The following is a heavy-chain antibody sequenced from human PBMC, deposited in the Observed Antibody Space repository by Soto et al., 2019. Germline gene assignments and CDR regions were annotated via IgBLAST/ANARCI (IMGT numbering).Heavy chain of an antibody. CDR3: ARDRAQYGMDV. Sequence: PSQTLSLTCAISGDSVSSNSAAWNWIRRSPSRGLEWLGRTYYRSKWHNDYAISVKSRITINPDTSKNQFSLQLNSVTPDDTAVYYCARDRAQYGMDVWGQGTTVTVSS. J-gene: IGHJ6*02. CDR1: GDSVSSNSAA. CDR2: TYYRSKWHN. V-gene: IGHV6-1*01. D-gene: IGHD3-10*01.